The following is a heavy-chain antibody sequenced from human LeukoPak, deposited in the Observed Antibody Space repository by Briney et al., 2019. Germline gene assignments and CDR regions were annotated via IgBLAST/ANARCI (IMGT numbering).Heavy chain of an antibody. CDR3: ARDGGGYYAYAFDI. CDR1: GGPISSYY. V-gene: IGHV4-59*12. J-gene: IGHJ3*02. CDR2: IYHSGST. Sequence: SETLSLTCTVSGGPISSYYWSWIRQPPGKGLEWIGHIYHSGSTYYNPSLKSRVTISVDRSKNQFSLKLSSVTAADTAVYYCARDGGGYYAYAFDIWGQGTMVTVSP. D-gene: IGHD3-3*01.